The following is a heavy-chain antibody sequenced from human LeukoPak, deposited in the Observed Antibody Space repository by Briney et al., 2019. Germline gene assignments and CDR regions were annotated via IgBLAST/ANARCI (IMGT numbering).Heavy chain of an antibody. CDR2: ISSSSSYI. Sequence: GGSLRLSCAASGFTFSSYSMNWVRQAPGKGLEWVSFISSSSSYIYYADSVKGRFTISRDNAKNSLYLQMNCLRAEDTAVYYCARGREEVGDWGQGTLVTVSS. CDR3: ARGREEVGD. V-gene: IGHV3-21*05. D-gene: IGHD5-24*01. J-gene: IGHJ4*02. CDR1: GFTFSSYS.